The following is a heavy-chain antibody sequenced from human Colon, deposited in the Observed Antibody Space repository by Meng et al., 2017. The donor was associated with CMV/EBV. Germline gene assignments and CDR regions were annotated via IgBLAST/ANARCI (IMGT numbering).Heavy chain of an antibody. Sequence: GESLKISCVGSGFTFSNYWMHWVRQAPGKGPVWVSRLTTDGRSTSYADSVKGRFTISRDNGKNMLYLQMNRLRVEDTAVYYCGYSYDYPYSSMDVWGQGTTVTVSS. CDR1: GFTFSNYW. CDR3: GYSYDYPYSSMDV. V-gene: IGHV3-74*01. D-gene: IGHD5-18*01. J-gene: IGHJ6*02. CDR2: LTTDGRST.